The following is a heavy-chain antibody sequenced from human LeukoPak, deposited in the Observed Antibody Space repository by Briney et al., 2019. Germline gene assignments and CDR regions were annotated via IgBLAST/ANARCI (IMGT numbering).Heavy chain of an antibody. V-gene: IGHV1-24*01. D-gene: IGHD3-16*02. CDR3: ATDTYAFTFRGVIHWFDP. CDR2: FDPEDGET. J-gene: IGHJ5*02. Sequence: ASVKVSCKVSGYTLTELSMHWVRQAPGKGLEWMGGFDPEDGETIYAQKFQGRVTMTEDTSTDTAYMELSSLRSEDTAVYYCATDTYAFTFRGVIHWFDPWGQGTLVTVSS. CDR1: GYTLTELS.